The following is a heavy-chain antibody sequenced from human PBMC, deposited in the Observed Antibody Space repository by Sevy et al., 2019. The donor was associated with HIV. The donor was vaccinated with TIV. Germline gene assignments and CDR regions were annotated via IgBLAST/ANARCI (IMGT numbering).Heavy chain of an antibody. J-gene: IGHJ4*02. CDR1: GFTLNSYW. Sequence: GGSRRLSCAASGFTLNSYWMSWVRQAPGKGLEWVANIKQDGSVKYYVDSVKGRFTISRDNARNLVYLQMSILTAEDTALYYCVRAIAADASLWGQGTLVTVSS. CDR2: IKQDGSVK. D-gene: IGHD6-13*01. V-gene: IGHV3-7*01. CDR3: VRAIAADASL.